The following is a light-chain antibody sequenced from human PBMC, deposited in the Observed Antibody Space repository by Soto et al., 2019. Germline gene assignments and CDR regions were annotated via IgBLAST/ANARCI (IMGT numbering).Light chain of an antibody. J-gene: IGKJ2*01. CDR3: QQYNSLYT. V-gene: IGKV1-5*03. Sequence: EIPMTQSPSTLSASVGERVTITCRASQSFSRGLAWYQQKPGKAPKLLIYKASSLESGVPSRFSGSGSETELTLTNSRLQPDDFTSYYYQQYNSLYTFGQGTKLEIK. CDR1: QSFSRG. CDR2: KAS.